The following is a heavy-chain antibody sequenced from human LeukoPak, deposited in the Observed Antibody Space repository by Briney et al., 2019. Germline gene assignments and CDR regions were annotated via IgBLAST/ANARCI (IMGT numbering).Heavy chain of an antibody. CDR3: AKEYSGSFSPFPSYFDY. CDR2: ISGSGAKT. CDR1: GFTFSSYG. Sequence: GGSLRLSCAASGFTFSSYGMSWVRQAPGKGLEWVSAISGSGAKTYYADFVKGRFTISRDNSKNTLYLQMNSLRAEDTAVYYCAKEYSGSFSPFPSYFDYWGQGTLVTVSS. J-gene: IGHJ4*02. D-gene: IGHD1-26*01. V-gene: IGHV3-23*01.